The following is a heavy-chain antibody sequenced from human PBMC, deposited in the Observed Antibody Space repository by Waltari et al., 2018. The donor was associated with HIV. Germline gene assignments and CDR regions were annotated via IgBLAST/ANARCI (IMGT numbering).Heavy chain of an antibody. CDR1: GFTFRCYW. CDR3: ARWATRFDP. Sequence: EVQLVESGGGLAQPGGSLCSSCAASGFTFRCYWLHWVRQAPGKGLVWVSRINSDGSSTSYADSVKGRFTISRDNAKNTLYLQMNSLRAEDTAVYYCARWATRFDPWGQGTLVTVSS. V-gene: IGHV3-74*01. J-gene: IGHJ5*02. CDR2: INSDGSST.